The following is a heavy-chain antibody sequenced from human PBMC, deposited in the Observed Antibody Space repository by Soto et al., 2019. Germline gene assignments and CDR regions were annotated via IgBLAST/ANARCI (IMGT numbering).Heavy chain of an antibody. V-gene: IGHV3-11*04. D-gene: IGHD3-22*01. J-gene: IGHJ4*02. CDR1: GFTFSDYY. CDR3: ARLVGSDSSGCFAY. Sequence: GGSLRLSCAASGFTFSDYYMSWIRQAPGKGLEWVSYISSSGSTIYYADSVKDRFTISRDNSRNTLYLEMNSLRAEDTAVYYCARLVGSDSSGCFAYWGQGTPVTVSS. CDR2: ISSSGSTI.